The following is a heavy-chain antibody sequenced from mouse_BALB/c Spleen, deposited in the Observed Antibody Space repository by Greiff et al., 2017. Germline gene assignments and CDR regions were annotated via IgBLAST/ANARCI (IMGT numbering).Heavy chain of an antibody. V-gene: IGHV1-80*01. CDR3: ARGYGNYAMDY. J-gene: IGHJ4*01. CDR2: IYPGDGDT. Sequence: VQLQQSGAELVRPGSSVKISCKASGYAFSSYWMNWVKQRPGQGLEWIGQIYPGDGDTNYNGKFKGKATLTADKSSSTAYMQLSSLTSEDSAVYFCARGYGNYAMDYWGQGTSVTVSS. D-gene: IGHD2-10*02. CDR1: GYAFSSYW.